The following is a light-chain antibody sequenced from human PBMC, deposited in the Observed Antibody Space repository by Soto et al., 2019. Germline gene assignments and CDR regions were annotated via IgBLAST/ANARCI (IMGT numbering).Light chain of an antibody. CDR1: QSVSSK. V-gene: IGKV3-15*01. CDR3: QQYNNWPPWT. Sequence: IVMTQSPATLYLSPGERATLSCRASQSVSSKLAWYQQKPGQAPRLLIYGASTRATGIPARFSGIGSGTEFTLTISSLQPEDFAVYYGQQYNNWPPWTFGQGTKVDNK. J-gene: IGKJ1*01. CDR2: GAS.